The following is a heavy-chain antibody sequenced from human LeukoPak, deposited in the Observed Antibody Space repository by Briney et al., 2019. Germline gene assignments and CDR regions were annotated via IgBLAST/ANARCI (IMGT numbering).Heavy chain of an antibody. CDR2: IYYSGNA. J-gene: IGHJ4*02. CDR1: GGPSSSSSYY. CDR3: AELGFFDY. Sequence: SETLSRTGTVSGGPSSSSSYYWGWIRQPPGKGLEWSGSIYYSGNAYNNPALKSRVNISVDTSKNQFSLKLSSVAAADTAVYYCAELGFFDYWGQGTVVTVS. V-gene: IGHV4-39*07. D-gene: IGHD3-10*01.